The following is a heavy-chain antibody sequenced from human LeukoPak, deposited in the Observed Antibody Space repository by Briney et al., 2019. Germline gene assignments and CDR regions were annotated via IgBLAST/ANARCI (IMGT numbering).Heavy chain of an antibody. D-gene: IGHD2-2*01. J-gene: IGHJ5*02. CDR2: ISSSSSYI. CDR1: GFTFSSYS. Sequence: PGGSLRLSCAASGFTFSSYSMNWVRQAPGKGLEWVSSISSSSSYIYYADSVKGRFTISRDNAKNSLYLQMNSLRAEDTAVYYCASSRTRYCSSTSCHELNWFDPWGQGTLVTVSS. CDR3: ASSRTRYCSSTSCHELNWFDP. V-gene: IGHV3-21*01.